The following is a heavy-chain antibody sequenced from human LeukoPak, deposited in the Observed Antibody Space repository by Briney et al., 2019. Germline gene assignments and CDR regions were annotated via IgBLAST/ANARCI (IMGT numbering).Heavy chain of an antibody. D-gene: IGHD4-17*01. CDR3: AKDYGDYTFDY. CDR1: GFTFSSYA. CDR2: ISGSGIGT. Sequence: GGSLRLSCEASGFTFSSYAMSWVRQAPGKGLEWVSAISGSGIGTYYADSVKGRFTISRDNSKNTLYLQMNSLRVEDTAVYYCAKDYGDYTFDYWGQGTLVTVSS. V-gene: IGHV3-23*01. J-gene: IGHJ4*02.